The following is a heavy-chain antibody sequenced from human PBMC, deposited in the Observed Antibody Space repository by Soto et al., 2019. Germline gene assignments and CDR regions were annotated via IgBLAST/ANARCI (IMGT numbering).Heavy chain of an antibody. D-gene: IGHD3-22*01. CDR2: IYHSGST. J-gene: IGHJ4*02. Sequence: QTIRLTWTVCGGSISIGGYSWSWIKQPPGKGLEWFGYIYHSGSTYYNPSLKSRVTISVDRSKNQFSLKLSSVTAADTAVYYCARAPARYYYDSSGYYYGDYFDYWGQGTLVTSPQ. CDR3: ARAPARYYYDSSGYYYGDYFDY. V-gene: IGHV4-30-2*01. CDR1: GGSISIGGYS.